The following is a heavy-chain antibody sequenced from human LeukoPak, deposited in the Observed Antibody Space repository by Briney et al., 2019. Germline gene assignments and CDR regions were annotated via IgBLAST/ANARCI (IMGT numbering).Heavy chain of an antibody. V-gene: IGHV3-23*01. CDR3: AKAAAAPGFDF. D-gene: IGHD6-13*01. J-gene: IGHJ4*02. CDR2: VSGSGDRM. CDR1: GFTSSSYA. Sequence: GGSLRLSCAASGFTSSSYALNWVRQAPGKGLEWVATVSGSGDRMYHADSVKGRFTISRDNSKNTIYLQMNSLRAGDTALYYCAKAAAAPGFDFWGQGTLVTVSS.